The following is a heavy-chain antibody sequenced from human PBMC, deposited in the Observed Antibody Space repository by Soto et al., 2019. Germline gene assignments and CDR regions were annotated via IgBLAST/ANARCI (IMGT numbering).Heavy chain of an antibody. V-gene: IGHV1-18*01. CDR1: GYTFTSYG. CDR3: ARDGDLLLWFGELRPTSYFDY. Sequence: QVQLVQSGAEVKKPGASVKVSCKASGYTFTSYGISWVLQAPRQGLEWMGWMSAYNGNTNYAQKLQGRVTMTTDTSTSTAYMELRSQRSDDTAVYYCARDGDLLLWFGELRPTSYFDYWGQGTLVTVSS. D-gene: IGHD3-10*01. CDR2: MSAYNGNT. J-gene: IGHJ4*02.